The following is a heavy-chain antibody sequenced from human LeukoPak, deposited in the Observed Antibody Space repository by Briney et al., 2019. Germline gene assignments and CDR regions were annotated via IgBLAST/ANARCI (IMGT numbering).Heavy chain of an antibody. Sequence: PSGTLSLTCAVSGGSVSSTNWWTWFRPPPGKGLEWIGEVHLDGRTNYNPSLTGRLTMSGDLYETHISLELTSVTAADTAVYYCAREGGFYRPLDYSGQGTLVTVSS. V-gene: IGHV4-4*02. J-gene: IGHJ4*02. D-gene: IGHD3-3*01. CDR3: AREGGFYRPLDY. CDR2: VHLDGRT. CDR1: GGSVSSTNW.